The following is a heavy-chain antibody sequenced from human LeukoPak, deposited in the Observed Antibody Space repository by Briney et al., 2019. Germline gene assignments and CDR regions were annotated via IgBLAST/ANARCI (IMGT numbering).Heavy chain of an antibody. V-gene: IGHV3-23*01. CDR2: ISGSGGST. D-gene: IGHD3-10*01. CDR3: ARDSSTYYYGSGSYGGSVGY. Sequence: GGSLRLSCAASGFTFRSYGMSWVRQAPGKGLEWVSVISGSGGSTYYADSVKGRFTISRDNSKNTLYLQMNSLRAEDTAVYHCARDSSTYYYGSGSYGGSVGYWGQGTLVTVSS. CDR1: GFTFRSYG. J-gene: IGHJ4*02.